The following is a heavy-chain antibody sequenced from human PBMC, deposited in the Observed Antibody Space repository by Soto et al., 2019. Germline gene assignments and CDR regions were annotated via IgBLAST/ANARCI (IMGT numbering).Heavy chain of an antibody. CDR3: ARMASAGTLNWFDP. D-gene: IGHD6-13*01. CDR2: MNPGSGKT. CDR1: GYTFINFD. Sequence: ASVKVSCKASGYTFINFDISWVRQATGQGLEWMGWMNPGSGKTGYANKFQGRVTMTRDASTGTAHLELSSLTSEDTAVYYCARMASAGTLNWFDPWGQGTLVTVSS. J-gene: IGHJ5*02. V-gene: IGHV1-8*02.